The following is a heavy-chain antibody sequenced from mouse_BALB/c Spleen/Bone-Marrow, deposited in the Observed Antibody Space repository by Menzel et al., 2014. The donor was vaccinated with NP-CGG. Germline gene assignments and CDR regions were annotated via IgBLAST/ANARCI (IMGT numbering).Heavy chain of an antibody. D-gene: IGHD4-1*01. V-gene: IGHV14-3*02. Sequence: EVKVVDSGAELVKPGASVKLSCTASGFNIKDTYMHWVKQRPEQGLEWIGRIDPANGNTKYDPKFQGKATITADTSSSTAYLQLSSLTSEDTAVYYCARWEYYAMDYWGQGTSVTVSS. CDR3: ARWEYYAMDY. CDR1: GFNIKDTY. CDR2: IDPANGNT. J-gene: IGHJ4*01.